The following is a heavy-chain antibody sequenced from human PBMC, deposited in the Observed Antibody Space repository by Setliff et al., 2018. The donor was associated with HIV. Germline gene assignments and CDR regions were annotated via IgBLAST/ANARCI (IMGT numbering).Heavy chain of an antibody. CDR3: ATVSGDYYDSSDRP. Sequence: ASVKVSCKASGYTFTAYYMHWVQQAPGKGLEWVGRVDPEDGETMYAEEFQGRVTITADTSTDTAYLELSSLRSEDTAVYYCATVSGDYYDSSDRPWGQGTLVTVSS. CDR2: VDPEDGET. V-gene: IGHV1-69-2*01. D-gene: IGHD3-22*01. J-gene: IGHJ5*02. CDR1: GYTFTAYY.